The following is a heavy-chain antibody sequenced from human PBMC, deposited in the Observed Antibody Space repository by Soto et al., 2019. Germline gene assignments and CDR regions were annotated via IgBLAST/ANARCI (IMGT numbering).Heavy chain of an antibody. V-gene: IGHV2-5*02. J-gene: IGHJ4*02. CDR3: AHLRWWLTYYDY. D-gene: IGHD2-15*01. CDR1: GFSLSTSGVG. Sequence: QITLKESGPTLVKPTQTLTLTCTFSGFSLSTSGVGVGWIRQPPGKALEWLALIYWDDDKRYSPSLKSRLTITKDTSKNQVVLTMTNMDLVDTATYYFAHLRWWLTYYDYWGQGTLVTVSS. CDR2: IYWDDDK.